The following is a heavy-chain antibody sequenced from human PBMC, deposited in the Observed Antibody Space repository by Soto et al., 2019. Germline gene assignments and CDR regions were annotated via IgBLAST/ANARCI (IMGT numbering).Heavy chain of an antibody. CDR1: GFTVSSNY. CDR2: IYSGGST. V-gene: IGHV3-53*02. CDR3: ARVRQWLGLPYYYYYGMDV. J-gene: IGHJ6*02. D-gene: IGHD6-19*01. Sequence: EVQLVETGGGLIQPGGSLRLSCAASGFTVSSNYMSWVRQAPGKGLEWVSVIYSGGSTYYADSVKGRFTISRDNSKNPLYLQMNSLRAEDTAVYYCARVRQWLGLPYYYYYGMDVWGQGTTVTVSS.